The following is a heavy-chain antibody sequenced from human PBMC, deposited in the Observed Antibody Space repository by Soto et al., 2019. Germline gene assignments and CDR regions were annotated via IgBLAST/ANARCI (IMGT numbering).Heavy chain of an antibody. CDR3: ARNLTGSSGFDWFDP. V-gene: IGHV3-7*01. J-gene: IGHJ5*02. CDR2: IKQDGSEK. D-gene: IGHD6-19*01. CDR1: GFTFSSYW. Sequence: PGGSLRLSCAASGFTFSSYWMSWVRQAPGKGLEWVANIKQDGSEKYYVDSVKGRFTISRDNAKNSLYLQMNSLRAEDTAVYYCARNLTGSSGFDWFDPWGQGTLVTVSS.